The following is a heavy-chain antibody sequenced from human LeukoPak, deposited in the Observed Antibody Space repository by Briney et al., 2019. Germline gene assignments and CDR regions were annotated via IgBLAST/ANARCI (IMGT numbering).Heavy chain of an antibody. CDR3: ARESGVYYFDY. Sequence: GGSLRLSCAASGFTVSSNYVSWVRQAPGKGLEWVSVIYSGGSTYYADSVKGRFTISRDNSKNTLYLQMNSLRAEDTAVYYCARESGVYYFDYWGQGTLVTVSS. CDR2: IYSGGST. V-gene: IGHV3-53*01. J-gene: IGHJ4*02. CDR1: GFTVSSNY. D-gene: IGHD2-8*01.